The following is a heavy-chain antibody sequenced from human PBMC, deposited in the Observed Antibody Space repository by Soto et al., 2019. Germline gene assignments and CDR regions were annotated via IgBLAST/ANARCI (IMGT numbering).Heavy chain of an antibody. V-gene: IGHV3-48*03. D-gene: IGHD3-3*01. CDR3: ARETLTLFGGVRDNVYYGMDV. Sequence: EVQLEESGEGLVQPGGSLRLSCAASGFTFRSYEMNWVRQVPGKGLQWVSYIGTSETIRYYADSVKGRFTISRDNAKNSLYLQMNSLRSEDTVIDYCARETLTLFGGVRDNVYYGMDVWGPGTNVTVSS. CDR1: GFTFRSYE. J-gene: IGHJ6*02. CDR2: IGTSETIR.